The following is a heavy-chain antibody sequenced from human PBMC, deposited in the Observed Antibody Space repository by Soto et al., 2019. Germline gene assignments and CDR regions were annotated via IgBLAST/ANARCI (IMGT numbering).Heavy chain of an antibody. CDR3: ARGGYYFYYGMDV. CDR2: IYYSGST. J-gene: IGHJ6*02. V-gene: IGHV4-31*03. CDR1: GGSISRGGYY. Sequence: SETLSLTCTVSGGSISRGGYYWSWIRQHPGKGLEWIGYIYYSGSTYYNPSLKSRVSISVDTSKNQFSLKLSSVTAADTAFYYCARGGYYFYYGMDVWGQGTTVTVSS.